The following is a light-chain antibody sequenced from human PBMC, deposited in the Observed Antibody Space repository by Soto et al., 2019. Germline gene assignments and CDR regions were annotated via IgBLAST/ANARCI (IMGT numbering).Light chain of an antibody. J-gene: IGKJ1*01. CDR2: KAS. CDR1: QTISSW. V-gene: IGKV1-5*03. CDR3: KHYNSYSEA. Sequence: DIQMTQSPSTLSGSVGDRVTITCRASQTISSWVAWYQQKPGKAPKLLIYKASTLKSGVPSRFSGSGSGTEFTLTISSLQPDDFATYYCKHYNSYSEAFGQGTKVELK.